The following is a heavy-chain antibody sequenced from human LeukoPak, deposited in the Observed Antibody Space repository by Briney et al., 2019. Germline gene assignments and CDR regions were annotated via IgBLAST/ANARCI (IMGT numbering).Heavy chain of an antibody. J-gene: IGHJ5*02. CDR3: ARGSFNYYDSSGSTFDP. D-gene: IGHD3-22*01. CDR2: INPSGGST. CDR1: GYTFTSYY. V-gene: IGHV1-46*01. Sequence: EASVKVSCKASGYTFTSYYMHWVRQAPGQGLEWMGIINPSGGSTSYAQKFQGRVTMTRDMSTSTVYMELSSLRSEDTAVYYCARGSFNYYDSSGSTFDPWGQGTLVTVSS.